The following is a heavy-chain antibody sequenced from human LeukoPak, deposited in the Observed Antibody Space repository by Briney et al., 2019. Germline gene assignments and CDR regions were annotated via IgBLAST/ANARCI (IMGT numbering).Heavy chain of an antibody. CDR1: GFTFSTDV. CDR3: AKDVGKWESLHFFDY. D-gene: IGHD1-26*01. J-gene: IGHJ4*02. CDR2: ISGSGGNT. V-gene: IGHV3-23*01. Sequence: GGSLRLSCAASGFTFSTDVMSWVRQAPGKGLECVSAISGSGGNTYYADSVKGRFTISRDDSRNTLYLQMNSLRGDDTAVYYCAKDVGKWESLHFFDYWGQGTLVTVSS.